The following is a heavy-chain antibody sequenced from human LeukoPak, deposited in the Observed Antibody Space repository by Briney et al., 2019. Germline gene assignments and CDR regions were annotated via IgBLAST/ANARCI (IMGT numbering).Heavy chain of an antibody. CDR3: ARARDYDSSGRRYYMDV. CDR2: ISSSGSTI. V-gene: IGHV3-48*03. D-gene: IGHD3-22*01. CDR1: GFTFSGYE. J-gene: IGHJ6*03. Sequence: GGSLRLSCAASGFTFSGYEMNWVRQAPGKGLEWVSYISSSGSTIYYADSVKGQFTISRDNSKNTLYLQMGSLRAEDMAVYYCARARDYDSSGRRYYMDVWGKGTTVTVSS.